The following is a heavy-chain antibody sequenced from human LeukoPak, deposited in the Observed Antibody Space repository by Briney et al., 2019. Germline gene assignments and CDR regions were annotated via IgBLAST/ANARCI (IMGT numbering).Heavy chain of an antibody. V-gene: IGHV4-39*01. Sequence: SETLSLTCAVSGGSISSSCYYWGWIRQPPGKGLELIGTKYYSGNSYYNPSLKSRVSISVDTSKNQFSLKLSSVTAADTAVYYCARLYYYYGMDVWGQGTTVTVSS. CDR3: ARLYYYYGMDV. CDR2: KYYSGNS. CDR1: GGSISSSCYY. J-gene: IGHJ6*02.